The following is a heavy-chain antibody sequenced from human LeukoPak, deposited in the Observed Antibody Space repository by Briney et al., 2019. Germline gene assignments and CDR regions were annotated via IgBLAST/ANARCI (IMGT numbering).Heavy chain of an antibody. CDR3: ARSIAVAGTSYYFDY. D-gene: IGHD6-19*01. J-gene: IGHJ4*02. CDR1: GGTFSSYA. Sequence: ASVKVSCKASGGTFSSYAISWVRQAPGQGLEWMGGIIPIFGTANYAQKFQGRVTITTDESTSTAYMELSSLRSEDTAVYYCARSIAVAGTSYYFDYWGQGTLVTVSS. V-gene: IGHV1-69*05. CDR2: IIPIFGTA.